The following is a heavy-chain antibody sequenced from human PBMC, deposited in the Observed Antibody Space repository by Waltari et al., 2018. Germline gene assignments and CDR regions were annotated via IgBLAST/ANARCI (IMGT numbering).Heavy chain of an antibody. CDR1: GGPFSSYA. J-gene: IGHJ4*02. V-gene: IGHV1-69*05. CDR3: ARGYCSGGSCYPYYFDY. Sequence: QVQLVQSGAEVKKPGSSVKVSCKASGGPFSSYAISWVRQAPGQGLEWMGGIIPIFGTANYAQKFQGRVTITTDESTSTAYMELSSLRSEDTAVYYCARGYCSGGSCYPYYFDYWGQGTLVTVSS. D-gene: IGHD2-15*01. CDR2: IIPIFGTA.